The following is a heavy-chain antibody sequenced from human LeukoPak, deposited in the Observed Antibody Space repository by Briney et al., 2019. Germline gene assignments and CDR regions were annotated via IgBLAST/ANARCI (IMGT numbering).Heavy chain of an antibody. Sequence: KSAETLSLTCAVSGGSISNYYWNWIRQPPGKGLEWIGYIYYSGSSNYNPSLKSRVTISVDTSKNQFSLKVNSVTAADTAVYFCARLSRGSSAGFDYWGQGILVTVSP. CDR1: GGSISNYY. V-gene: IGHV4-59*01. CDR2: IYYSGSS. CDR3: ARLSRGSSAGFDY. D-gene: IGHD6-6*01. J-gene: IGHJ4*02.